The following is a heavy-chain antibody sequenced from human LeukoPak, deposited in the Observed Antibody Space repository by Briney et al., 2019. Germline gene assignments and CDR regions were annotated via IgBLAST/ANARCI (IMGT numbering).Heavy chain of an antibody. D-gene: IGHD2-2*01. J-gene: IGHJ3*02. CDR2: ISSSSSDI. Sequence: GGSLTLSCAVSGFTASGNYMSWVRQARGKGLEWVSSISSSSSDIYYADSVKGRFTISRDNAKNSLYLQMNSLRAEDTAVYYCVGEVVPAANGGSIAFDIWGQGTMVTVSS. CDR3: VGEVVPAANGGSIAFDI. CDR1: GFTASGNY. V-gene: IGHV3-21*01.